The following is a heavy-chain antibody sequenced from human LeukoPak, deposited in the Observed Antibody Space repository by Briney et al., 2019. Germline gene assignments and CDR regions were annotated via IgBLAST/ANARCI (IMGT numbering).Heavy chain of an antibody. CDR2: ISSSSSTI. Sequence: GGSLRLSCGASGFTFSTSWMNWVRQAPGKGLEWVSYISSSSSTIYYADSVKGRFTISRDNAKNSLYLQMNSLRAEDTAVYYCARDAVEYSSSIYYYYYYMDVWGKGTTVTVSS. J-gene: IGHJ6*03. CDR1: GFTFSTSW. V-gene: IGHV3-48*01. CDR3: ARDAVEYSSSIYYYYYYMDV. D-gene: IGHD6-6*01.